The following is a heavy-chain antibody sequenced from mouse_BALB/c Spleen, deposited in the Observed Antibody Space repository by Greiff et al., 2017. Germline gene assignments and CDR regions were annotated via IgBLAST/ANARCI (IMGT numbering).Heavy chain of an antibody. J-gene: IGHJ4*01. CDR1: GYTFTSYW. D-gene: IGHD2-10*02. CDR2: INPSTGYT. V-gene: IGHV1-7*01. Sequence: QVQLQQSGAELAKPGASVKMSCKASGYTFTSYWMHWVKQRPGQGLEWIGYINPSTGYTEYNQKFKDKATLTADKSSSTAYMQLSSLTSEDSAVYYCAREYDHYAMDYWGQGTSVTVSS. CDR3: AREYDHYAMDY.